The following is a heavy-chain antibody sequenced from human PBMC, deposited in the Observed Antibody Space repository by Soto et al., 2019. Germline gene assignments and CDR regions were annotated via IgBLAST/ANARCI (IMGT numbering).Heavy chain of an antibody. D-gene: IGHD2-15*01. V-gene: IGHV4-34*01. Sequence: QVQLQQWGAGLLKPSETLSLTCAVYGGSFSGYYWSWIRQPPGKGLEWIGEINHSGSTNYNPSLKGRVTIAVDTSKNQFSLRLSSVSAADTAVYSCARGSRGGYCDGGSCYNGFDIWGQGTMVTVSS. CDR2: INHSGST. CDR3: ARGSRGGYCDGGSCYNGFDI. J-gene: IGHJ3*02. CDR1: GGSFSGYY.